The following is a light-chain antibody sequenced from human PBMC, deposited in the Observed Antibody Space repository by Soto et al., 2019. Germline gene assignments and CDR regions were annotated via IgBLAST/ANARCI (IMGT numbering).Light chain of an antibody. V-gene: IGKV3-15*01. CDR2: DAA. CDR1: QTVSSY. CDR3: QQYNNWPWT. J-gene: IGKJ1*01. Sequence: EIVMTQSPGTLSVSSGERGPLSCRASQTVSSYLAWYQQKPGQAPSLLSYDAAITASGILVRVSGGGAGTECTLTISSLQTEDFAVYRPQQYNNWPWTSGHGTKVDIK.